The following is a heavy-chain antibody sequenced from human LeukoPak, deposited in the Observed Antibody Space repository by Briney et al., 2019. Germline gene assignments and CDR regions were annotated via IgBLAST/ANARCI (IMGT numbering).Heavy chain of an antibody. CDR2: ISGSGGST. D-gene: IGHD6-13*01. CDR1: GFTFSSYA. Sequence: PGGSLRLSCAASGFTFSSYAMSWVRRAPGKGLEWVSAISGSGGSTYYADSVKGRFTISRDNSKNTLYLQMNSLRAEDTAVYYCAKAPTISPAAGPKPDYWGQGTLVTVSS. J-gene: IGHJ4*02. V-gene: IGHV3-23*01. CDR3: AKAPTISPAAGPKPDY.